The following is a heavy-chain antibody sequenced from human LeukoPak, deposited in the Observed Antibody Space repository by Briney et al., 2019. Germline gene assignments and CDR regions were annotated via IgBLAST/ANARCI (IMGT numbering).Heavy chain of an antibody. V-gene: IGHV4-30-4*07. CDR2: IYYSGST. Sequence: SSETLSLTCAVSGGSISSGGYSWSWIRQPPGKGLEWIGYIYYSGSTYYNPSLKSRVTISVDTSKNQFSLKLSSVTAADTAVYYCARQINWFDPWGQGTLVTVSS. J-gene: IGHJ5*02. CDR3: ARQINWFDP. CDR1: GGSISSGGYS.